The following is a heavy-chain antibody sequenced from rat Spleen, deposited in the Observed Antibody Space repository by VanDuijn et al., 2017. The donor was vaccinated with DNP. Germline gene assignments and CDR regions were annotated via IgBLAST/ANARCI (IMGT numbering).Heavy chain of an antibody. J-gene: IGHJ2*01. D-gene: IGHD3-8*01. CDR2: ITNTGGST. CDR1: GFTFNNYW. CDR3: TSNPHIRTAAPFDY. V-gene: IGHV5-31*01. Sequence: EVQLVESGGGLVQPGRSLQLSCVASGFTFNNYWMTWIRQAPGKGLEWVASITNTGGSTYYQDSVKGRFTISRDNAKSTLYLQMNSLSSEDTATYYCTSNPHIRTAAPFDYWGQGVMVTVSS.